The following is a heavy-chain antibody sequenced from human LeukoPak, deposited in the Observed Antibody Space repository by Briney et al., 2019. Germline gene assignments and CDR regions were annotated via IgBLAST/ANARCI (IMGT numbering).Heavy chain of an antibody. J-gene: IGHJ4*02. D-gene: IGHD3-10*01. CDR1: GYTFTGYY. V-gene: IGHV1-2*06. CDR2: INPNNGGT. CDR3: ARGRYGSGPADY. Sequence: ASVKVSCKASGYTFTGYYMHWVRQAPGQGLEWMGRINPNNGGTNYAQKFQGRVTMTRDTSISTAYMELSRLRSDDTAVYYCARGRYGSGPADYWGQGTLVTVSS.